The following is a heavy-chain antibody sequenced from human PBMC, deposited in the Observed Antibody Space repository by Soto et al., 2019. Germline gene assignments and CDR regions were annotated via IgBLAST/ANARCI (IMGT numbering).Heavy chain of an antibody. D-gene: IGHD6-25*01. V-gene: IGHV1-2*02. J-gene: IGHJ5*02. CDR1: GHTLTELS. CDR2: INPNSGGT. CDR3: ARGRHSSGKFDP. Sequence: ASVKVSCKISGHTLTELSIHWVRQAPGKGLEWMGWINPNSGGTNYAQKFQGRVTMTRDTSISTAYMELSRLRSDDTAVYYCARGRHSSGKFDPWGQGTLVTVSS.